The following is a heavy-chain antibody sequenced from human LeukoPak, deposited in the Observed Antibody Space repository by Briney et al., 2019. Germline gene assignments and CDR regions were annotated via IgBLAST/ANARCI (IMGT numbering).Heavy chain of an antibody. J-gene: IGHJ4*02. CDR1: GFTFSGSA. CDR2: IRSKANSYAT. CDR3: GVGATRVDY. Sequence: GGSLRLSCAASGFTFSGSAMHWVRQASGKGLEWVGRIRSKANSYATAYAASVKGRFTISRDDSKNTAYLQMNSLKTEDTAVYYCGVGATRVDYWGQGTLVTVSS. D-gene: IGHD1-26*01. V-gene: IGHV3-73*01.